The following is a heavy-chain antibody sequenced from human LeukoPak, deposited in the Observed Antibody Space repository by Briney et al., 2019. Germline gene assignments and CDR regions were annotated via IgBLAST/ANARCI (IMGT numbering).Heavy chain of an antibody. CDR1: GFTFSSYG. V-gene: IGHV3-30*19. J-gene: IGHJ4*02. Sequence: GGSLRLSCAASGFTFSSYGMPWVRQAPGKGLEWVAVISYDGSNKYYADSVKGRFTISRDNSKNTLYLQMNSLRAEDTAVYYCASLGYYYDSSGYYYSMGVDYWGQGTLVTVSS. D-gene: IGHD3-22*01. CDR2: ISYDGSNK. CDR3: ASLGYYYDSSGYYYSMGVDY.